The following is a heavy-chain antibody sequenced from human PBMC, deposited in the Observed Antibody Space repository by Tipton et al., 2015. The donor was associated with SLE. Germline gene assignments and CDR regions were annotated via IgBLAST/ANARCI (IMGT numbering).Heavy chain of an antibody. CDR2: INHSGST. D-gene: IGHD3-10*01. CDR3: ARGRGDY. Sequence: LRLSCAVYGGAFSGYYWSWIRQPPGKGLEWIGEINHSGSTNYNPSLKSRGTISVDTSKNQFSLKLSSVTAADTAVYYCARGRGDYWGQGTLVTVSS. J-gene: IGHJ4*02. CDR1: GGAFSGYY. V-gene: IGHV4-34*01.